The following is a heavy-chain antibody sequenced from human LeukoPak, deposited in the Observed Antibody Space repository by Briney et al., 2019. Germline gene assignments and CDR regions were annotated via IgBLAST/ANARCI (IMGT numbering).Heavy chain of an antibody. Sequence: GASVKVSCKASGYTFTGYYMHSVRQAPGQGLEWMGWINPNSGGTNYAQKFQGRVTMTRDTSISTAYMELSRLRSDDTAVYCCARGSGSYYYDSSGYCDYWGQGTLVTVSS. J-gene: IGHJ4*02. CDR2: INPNSGGT. CDR1: GYTFTGYY. V-gene: IGHV1-2*02. CDR3: ARGSGSYYYDSSGYCDY. D-gene: IGHD3-22*01.